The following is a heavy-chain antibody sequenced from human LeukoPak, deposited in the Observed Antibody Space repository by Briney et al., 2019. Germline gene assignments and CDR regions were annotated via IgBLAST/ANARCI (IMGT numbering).Heavy chain of an antibody. D-gene: IGHD3-10*01. Sequence: GGSLRLSCAASGFTFSSYSMNWVRQAPGKGLEWVTFIQFDESDKFYADSVKGRFIISRDNSKSTLYLQMNSLRPEDTAVYYCAKESKGSESSFDLWGQGTVVTVSS. J-gene: IGHJ3*01. CDR2: IQFDESDK. V-gene: IGHV3-30*02. CDR1: GFTFSSYS. CDR3: AKESKGSESSFDL.